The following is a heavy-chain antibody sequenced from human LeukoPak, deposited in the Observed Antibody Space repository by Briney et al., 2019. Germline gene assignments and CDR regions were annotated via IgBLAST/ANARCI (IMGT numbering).Heavy chain of an antibody. CDR2: MNPNSGNT. D-gene: IGHD1-14*01. V-gene: IGHV1-8*03. CDR3: ARDLGTEPRDVSVDY. Sequence: ASVKVSCKASGYTFTSYDINWVRQATGQGLEWMGWMNPNSGNTGYAQKFQGRVTITRNTSISTAYMELSSLRSEDTAVYYCARDLGTEPRDVSVDYWGQGTLVTVSS. CDR1: GYTFTSYD. J-gene: IGHJ4*02.